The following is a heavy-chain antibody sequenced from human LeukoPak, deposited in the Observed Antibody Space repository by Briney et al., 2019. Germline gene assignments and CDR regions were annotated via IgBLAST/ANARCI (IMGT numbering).Heavy chain of an antibody. Sequence: SGGSLRLSCAASGFSFSSYWMHWVRQAPGKGLVWVARISPDGSSALSADSVRGRSTISRDNADNTLYLQLNSLRAEDTAVYYCARVSFCPRCHFDYRGQGTLVTVSS. CDR3: ARVSFCPRCHFDY. CDR1: GFSFSSYW. V-gene: IGHV3-74*03. D-gene: IGHD2/OR15-2a*01. J-gene: IGHJ4*02. CDR2: ISPDGSSA.